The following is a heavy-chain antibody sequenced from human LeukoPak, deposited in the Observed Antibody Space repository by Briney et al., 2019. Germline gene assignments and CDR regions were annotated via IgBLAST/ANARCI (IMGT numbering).Heavy chain of an antibody. CDR1: GFTFSSHG. Sequence: GRSLRLSCAASGFTFSSHGMQWVRQAPGKGLEWVAVISYDGSNKYYADSVKGRFTISRDNAKNSLYLQMNSLRAEDTAVYYCARLSSLERGFDYWGQGTLVTVSS. V-gene: IGHV3-30*03. D-gene: IGHD5-24*01. CDR2: ISYDGSNK. J-gene: IGHJ4*02. CDR3: ARLSSLERGFDY.